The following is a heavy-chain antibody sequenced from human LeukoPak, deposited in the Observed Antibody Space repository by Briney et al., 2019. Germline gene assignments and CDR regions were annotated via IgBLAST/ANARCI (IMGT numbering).Heavy chain of an antibody. CDR1: GGPISSYY. V-gene: IGHV4-59*01. CDR2: IYYSGST. J-gene: IGHJ3*02. Sequence: SETLSLTCTVSGGPISSYYWSWIRQPPGKGLEWIGYIYYSGSTNYNPSLKSRVTISVDTSKNQFSLKLSSVTAADTAVYYCARDAPLTVTTGSDAFDIWGQGTMVTVSS. CDR3: ARDAPLTVTTGSDAFDI. D-gene: IGHD4-17*01.